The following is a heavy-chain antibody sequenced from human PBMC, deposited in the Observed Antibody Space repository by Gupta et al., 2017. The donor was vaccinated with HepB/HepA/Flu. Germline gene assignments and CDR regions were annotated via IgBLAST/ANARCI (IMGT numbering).Heavy chain of an antibody. D-gene: IGHD3-10*01. V-gene: IGHV1-2*04. CDR3: ARGGGMVRGVILGLQPNQNWFDP. CDR2: IKPNSGGT. J-gene: IGHJ5*02. CDR1: GYTFTGYY. Sequence: QVQLVQSGAEVKKPGASVKVSCKASGYTFTGYYMHWVRQAPGQGLEWMGWIKPNSGGTNYAKKFQGWVTRTRDTSISTAYRELSRRRSDDTAMYYCARGGGMVRGVILGLQPNQNWFDPWGQGPLVTVSS.